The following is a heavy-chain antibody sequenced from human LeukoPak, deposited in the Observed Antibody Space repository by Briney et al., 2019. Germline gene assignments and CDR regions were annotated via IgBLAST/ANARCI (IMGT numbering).Heavy chain of an antibody. CDR2: INNVRSHI. Sequence: GGSLRLSCAASGFTFSTSAMNWVRQATGKGLEWVSSINNVRSHIYYADSVRGRFTISRDNANNVLYLQMNSLRAEDTAVYYCARDPTYYLRYGYFDSWGQGTLLTVSS. CDR1: GFTFSTSA. J-gene: IGHJ4*02. D-gene: IGHD1-26*01. V-gene: IGHV3-21*06. CDR3: ARDPTYYLRYGYFDS.